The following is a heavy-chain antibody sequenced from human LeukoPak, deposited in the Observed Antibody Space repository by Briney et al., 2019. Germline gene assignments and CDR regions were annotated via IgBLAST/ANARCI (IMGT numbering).Heavy chain of an antibody. D-gene: IGHD2-8*02. Sequence: GGSLRLSCAASGFTFGSSWMSWVRQAPGKGLEWVANIGQDGGEKYYMDSVKGRFTISRDNAKNSLYLQTNSLRAEDTAVYYCARDCSTGAPCAVFWGQGALVTVSS. CDR1: GFTFGSSW. J-gene: IGHJ4*02. CDR2: IGQDGGEK. V-gene: IGHV3-7*01. CDR3: ARDCSTGAPCAVF.